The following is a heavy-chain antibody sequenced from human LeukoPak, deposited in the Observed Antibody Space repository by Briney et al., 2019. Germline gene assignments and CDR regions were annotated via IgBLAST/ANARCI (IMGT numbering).Heavy chain of an antibody. CDR2: ISAYNGNT. J-gene: IGHJ5*02. Sequence: ASVKVSCKASGYTFSSYGISWVRQAPGQGLEWMGWISAYNGNTNYAQKLQGRVTMTTDTSTSTAYMELRSLRSDDTAVYYCARGIAAPEWGWGNWFDPWGQGTLVTVSS. V-gene: IGHV1-18*01. CDR3: ARGIAAPEWGWGNWFDP. D-gene: IGHD6-13*01. CDR1: GYTFSSYG.